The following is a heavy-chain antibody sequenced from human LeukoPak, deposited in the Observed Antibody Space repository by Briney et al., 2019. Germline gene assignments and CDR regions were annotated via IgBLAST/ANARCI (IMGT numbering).Heavy chain of an antibody. CDR2: IYSGGST. V-gene: IGHV3-53*01. J-gene: IGHJ6*02. Sequence: GGSLRLSCVASGFTFSDYAMSWVRQAPGKGLEWVSVIYSGGSTYYADSVKGRFTISRDNSKNTLYLQMNSLRAEDTAVYYCARGGSSDNGMDVWGQGTTVTVSS. CDR1: GFTFSDYA. CDR3: ARGGSSDNGMDV. D-gene: IGHD1-26*01.